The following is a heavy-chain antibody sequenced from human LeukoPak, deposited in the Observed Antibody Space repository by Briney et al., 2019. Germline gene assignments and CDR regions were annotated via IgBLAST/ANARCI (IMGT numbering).Heavy chain of an antibody. CDR3: ARDRGYYDSTDY. V-gene: IGHV1-2*06. J-gene: IGHJ4*02. D-gene: IGHD3-22*01. CDR1: GYTFTGYY. CDR2: INPNSGDT. Sequence: ASVKVSCKASGYTFTGYYMHWVRQAPGQGLEWMGRINPNSGDTNYAQKFQGRVTMTRDTSISTAYMELSRLRSDDTAVYYCARDRGYYDSTDYWGQGTLVTVSS.